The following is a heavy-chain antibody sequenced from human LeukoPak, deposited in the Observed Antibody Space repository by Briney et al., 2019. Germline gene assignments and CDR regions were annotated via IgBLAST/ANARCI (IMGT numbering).Heavy chain of an antibody. CDR2: ISYDGSNK. V-gene: IGHV3-30-3*01. D-gene: IGHD2-2*01. CDR3: ARDAGYCSSTSCYRWFDP. Sequence: GGSLRLSCAASGFTFSSYAMHWVRQAPGKGLEWVAVISYDGSNKYYADSVKGRFTISRDNSKNTLYLQMNSLRAEDTAVYYCARDAGYCSSTSCYRWFDPWGQGTLVTVSS. CDR1: GFTFSSYA. J-gene: IGHJ5*02.